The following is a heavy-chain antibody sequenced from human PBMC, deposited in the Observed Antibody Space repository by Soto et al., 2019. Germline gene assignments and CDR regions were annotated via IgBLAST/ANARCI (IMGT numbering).Heavy chain of an antibody. CDR1: GGSISSYY. V-gene: IGHV4-59*01. CDR3: ARQDLTSWNGGLDY. CDR2: IYYSGGT. Sequence: QVQLQESGPGLVKPSETLSLTCTVSGGSISSYYWSWIRQPPGKGLEWIGYIYYSGGTNYNPSLKSRVTIAVATSKNQFSLKLSSVTAADTAVYYCARQDLTSWNGGLDYWGQGTLVTVSS. D-gene: IGHD1-1*01. J-gene: IGHJ4*02.